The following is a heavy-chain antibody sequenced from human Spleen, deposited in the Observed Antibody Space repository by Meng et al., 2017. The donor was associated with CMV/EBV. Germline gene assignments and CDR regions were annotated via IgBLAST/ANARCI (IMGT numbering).Heavy chain of an antibody. D-gene: IGHD3-16*01. Sequence: AASGFNISSNYMNWVRQAPGKGLEWVSVIYSGGNTYYADSVKGRFTIPRDNSKNTVYLQMNSLRAEDTAMYYWAREGGGSRFDYWGQGTLVTVSS. CDR1: GFNISSNY. J-gene: IGHJ4*02. CDR2: IYSGGNT. V-gene: IGHV3-53*01. CDR3: AREGGGSRFDY.